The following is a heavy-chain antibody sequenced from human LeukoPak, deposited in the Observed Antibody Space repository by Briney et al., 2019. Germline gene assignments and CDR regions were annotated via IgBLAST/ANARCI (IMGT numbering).Heavy chain of an antibody. CDR3: AKDQYYGSGSYCDY. V-gene: IGHV3-30*02. D-gene: IGHD3-10*01. CDR2: IRYDGSNK. J-gene: IGHJ4*02. Sequence: GGSLRLSCAASGFTFSSYGMHWVRQAPGKGLEWVAFIRYDGSNKYYADSVKGRFTISRDNSKNTLYLQMNSLRAEDTAVYYCAKDQYYGSGSYCDYWGQGTLVTVSS. CDR1: GFTFSSYG.